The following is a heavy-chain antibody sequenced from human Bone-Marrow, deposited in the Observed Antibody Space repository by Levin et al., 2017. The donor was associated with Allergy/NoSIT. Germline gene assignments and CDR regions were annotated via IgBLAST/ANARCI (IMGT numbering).Heavy chain of an antibody. CDR3: ARASSIFGVVIIKGVGMDV. Sequence: GGSLRLSCAASGFTFSSYSMNWVRQAPGKGLEWVSSISSSSSYIYYADSVKGRFTISRDNAKNSLYLQMNSLRAEDTAAYYCARASSIFGVVIIKGVGMDVWGQGTTVTVSS. CDR1: GFTFSSYS. V-gene: IGHV3-21*01. D-gene: IGHD3-3*01. CDR2: ISSSSSYI. J-gene: IGHJ6*02.